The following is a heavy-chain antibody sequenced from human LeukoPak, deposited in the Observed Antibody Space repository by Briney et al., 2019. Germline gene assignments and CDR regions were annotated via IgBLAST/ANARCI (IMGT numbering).Heavy chain of an antibody. CDR1: GGSISSGGYY. J-gene: IGHJ6*02. D-gene: IGHD2-2*01. V-gene: IGHV4-31*03. Sequence: SETLSLTCTVSGGSISSGGYYWSWIRQHPGTGLEWIGYIYCSGSTYYNPSLKSRVTISVDTSKNQFSLKLSSVTAADTAVYYCARGGHYCSSTSCYRDGMDVWGQGTTVTVSS. CDR2: IYCSGST. CDR3: ARGGHYCSSTSCYRDGMDV.